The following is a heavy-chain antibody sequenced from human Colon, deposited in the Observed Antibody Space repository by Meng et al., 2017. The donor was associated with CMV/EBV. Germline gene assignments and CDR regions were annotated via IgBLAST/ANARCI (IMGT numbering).Heavy chain of an antibody. J-gene: IGHJ6*02. CDR3: ARARRFCVSNICSFGMDV. CDR2: TSYDGGSK. D-gene: IGHD3-10*02. CDR1: EFTFTSYA. Sequence: GGSLRLSCAASEFTFTSYAMHWVRQAPGKGPEWVAVTSYDGGSKYYADSVKGRFTISRDNSENTVSLQMNSLRAEDTAVYYCARARRFCVSNICSFGMDVWGQGTTVTVSS. V-gene: IGHV3-30-3*01.